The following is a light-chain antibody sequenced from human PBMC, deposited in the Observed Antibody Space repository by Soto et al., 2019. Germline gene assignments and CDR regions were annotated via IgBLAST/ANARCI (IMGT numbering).Light chain of an antibody. CDR3: HKYNSAPLT. CDR2: ATS. J-gene: IGKJ4*02. V-gene: IGKV1-27*01. CDR1: QGIAPY. Sequence: DVQMTQSPSSLSAFVGDRVTITCRASQGIAPYLAWFQQKTGKGPTLLIYATSTLQSGVPSRFSGSGSGTDFTLTISSLQSEDGGTYYCHKYNSAPLTVGGGTKVDSK.